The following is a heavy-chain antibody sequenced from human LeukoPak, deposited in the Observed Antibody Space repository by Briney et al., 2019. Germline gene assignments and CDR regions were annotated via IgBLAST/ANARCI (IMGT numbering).Heavy chain of an antibody. D-gene: IGHD1-1*01. V-gene: IGHV4-4*07. CDR2: IYTSGST. CDR3: GRGFPTANSDGMDV. Sequence: PSETLSLTCTVSGGSISSYYWSWIRQPAGKGLEWIGRIYTSGSTNYNPSLKSRVTMSVDTSKNQFSLKLNSVTAADTAVYYCGRGFPTANSDGMDVWGQGTTVTVSS. J-gene: IGHJ6*02. CDR1: GGSISSYY.